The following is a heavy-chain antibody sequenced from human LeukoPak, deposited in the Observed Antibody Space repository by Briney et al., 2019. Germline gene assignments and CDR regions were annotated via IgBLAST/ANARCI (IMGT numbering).Heavy chain of an antibody. CDR3: ATDFYDST. CDR1: GFTFSNAW. J-gene: IGHJ5*02. CDR2: IRSNSDGGTI. V-gene: IGHV3-15*07. Sequence: GGSLRLTCATSGFTFSNAWMNWVRQAPGKGLEWVGRIRSNSDGGTIDYAAPVKGRFTLSRDDSKTTLYLQMNSLQTEDTAVYYCATDFYDSTWGQGTLVTVSS. D-gene: IGHD3-22*01.